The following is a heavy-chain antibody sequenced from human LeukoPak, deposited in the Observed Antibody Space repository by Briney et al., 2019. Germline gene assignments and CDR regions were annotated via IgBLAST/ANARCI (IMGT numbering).Heavy chain of an antibody. D-gene: IGHD6-13*01. CDR1: GFTFSSYW. V-gene: IGHV3-7*01. CDR3: ARGARYSSSWYGAIDY. J-gene: IGHJ4*02. CDR2: IKQDGSEK. Sequence: GGSLRLSCAASGFTFSSYWMSWVRQAPGKGLEWVANIKQDGSEKYYVDSVKGRFTISRDNAKNSLYLQMNSLRAEDTAVYYCARGARYSSSWYGAIDYWGQGTLVTVSS.